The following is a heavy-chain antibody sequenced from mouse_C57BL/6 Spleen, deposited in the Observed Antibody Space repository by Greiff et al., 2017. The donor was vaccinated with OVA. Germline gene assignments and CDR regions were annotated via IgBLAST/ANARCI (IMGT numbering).Heavy chain of an antibody. CDR2: ISYDGSN. V-gene: IGHV3-6*01. CDR1: GYSITSGYY. Sequence: VQLKESGPGLVKPSQSLSLTCSVTGYSITSGYYWNWIRQFPGNKLEWMGYISYDGSNNYNPSLKNRISITRDTSKNQFFLKLNSVTTEDTATYYCARDRDSPAWFAYWGQGTLVTVSA. D-gene: IGHD2-12*01. J-gene: IGHJ3*01. CDR3: ARDRDSPAWFAY.